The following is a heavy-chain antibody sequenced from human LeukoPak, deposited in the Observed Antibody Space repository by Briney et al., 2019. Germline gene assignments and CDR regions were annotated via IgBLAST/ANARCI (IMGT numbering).Heavy chain of an antibody. CDR1: GFTFSSYS. CDR3: ASDDSSGYYFDY. J-gene: IGHJ4*02. D-gene: IGHD3-22*01. CDR2: VSTGSNYI. V-gene: IGHV3-21*01. Sequence: GGSLRLSCTASGFTFSSYSLNWVRQAPGKGLEWVSSVSTGSNYIYYADSVKGRFTISRDNDKNSLYLQMNSLRAEDTAVYYCASDDSSGYYFDYWGQGTLVTVSS.